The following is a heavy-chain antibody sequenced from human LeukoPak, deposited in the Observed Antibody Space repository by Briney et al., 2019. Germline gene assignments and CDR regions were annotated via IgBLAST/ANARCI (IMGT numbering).Heavy chain of an antibody. J-gene: IGHJ6*03. CDR3: ARDRRVRRIAAAGDSYYYYMDV. V-gene: IGHV4-4*02. CDR1: GGSISSSNW. CDR2: IYHSGST. Sequence: ASETLSLTCAVSGGSISSSNWWSWVRQPPGKGLEWIGEIYHSGSTNYNPSLKSRVTISVDKSKNQFSLKLSSVTAADTAVYYCARDRRVRRIAAAGDSYYYYMDVWGKGTTVTISS. D-gene: IGHD6-13*01.